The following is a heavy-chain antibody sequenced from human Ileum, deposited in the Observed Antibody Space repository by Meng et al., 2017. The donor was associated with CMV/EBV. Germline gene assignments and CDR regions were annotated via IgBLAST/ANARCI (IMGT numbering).Heavy chain of an antibody. CDR1: GGSISSSSYY. CDR2: IYYSGST. D-gene: IGHD6-19*01. Sequence: SETLSLTCTVSGGSISSSSYYWGWIRQPPGKGLEWIGSIYYSGSTYYNPSLKSRVTISVDTSKNQFSLKLSSVTAADTAVYYCARYLLGRGWLRRAFDIWGQGTMVTVSS. J-gene: IGHJ3*02. CDR3: ARYLLGRGWLRRAFDI. V-gene: IGHV4-39*07.